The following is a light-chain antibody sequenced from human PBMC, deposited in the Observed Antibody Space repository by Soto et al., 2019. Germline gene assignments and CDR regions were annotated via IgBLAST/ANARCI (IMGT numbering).Light chain of an antibody. Sequence: EIMLTQSPGTLALSPGERATLACRASQSVNNNYLTWYQHKRGQAPRLLIHGASRRATGIPDRFSGSGSGTEFTLTISRLEPEDFAVYYCQQYGDSPFTFGPGTKVGIK. CDR1: QSVNNNY. J-gene: IGKJ3*01. V-gene: IGKV3-20*01. CDR3: QQYGDSPFT. CDR2: GAS.